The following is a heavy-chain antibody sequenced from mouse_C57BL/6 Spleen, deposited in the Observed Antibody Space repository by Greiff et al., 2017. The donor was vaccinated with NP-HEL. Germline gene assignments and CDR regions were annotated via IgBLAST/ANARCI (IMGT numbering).Heavy chain of an antibody. Sequence: EVQGVESGGGLVKPGGSLKLSCAASGFTFSDYGMHWVRQAPETGLEWVAYISSGSSTIYYADTVKGRFTISRDNAKNTLFLQMTSLRSEDTAMYYCARLGPGWYFDVWGTGTTVTVSS. CDR3: ARLGPGWYFDV. D-gene: IGHD4-1*01. V-gene: IGHV5-17*01. J-gene: IGHJ1*03. CDR2: ISSGSSTI. CDR1: GFTFSDYG.